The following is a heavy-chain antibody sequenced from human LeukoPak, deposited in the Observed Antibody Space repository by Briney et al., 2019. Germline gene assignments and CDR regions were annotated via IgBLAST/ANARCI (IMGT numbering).Heavy chain of an antibody. CDR2: INSDGSST. CDR1: GFTFSAYA. Sequence: PGGSLRLSCEASGFTFSAYAMTWVRQAPGKGLVWVSRINSDGSSTSYADSVKGRFTISRDNAKNTLYLQMNSLRAEDTAVYYCARGWAGVYFDYWGQGTLVTVSS. D-gene: IGHD1-26*01. V-gene: IGHV3-74*01. CDR3: ARGWAGVYFDY. J-gene: IGHJ4*02.